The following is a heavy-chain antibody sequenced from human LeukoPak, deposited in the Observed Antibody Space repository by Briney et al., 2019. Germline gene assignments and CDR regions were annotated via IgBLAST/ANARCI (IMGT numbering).Heavy chain of an antibody. Sequence: SETLFLSCTVSGASITSYYWSWIRQSPGKGLEWLGYIHHNGAANYNPSLQSRVTTSVAVSKGQFSLRLTSMTATDTALYYCARFKDFWGDHHNSVGFDFWGPGILVTVSS. CDR2: IHHNGAA. CDR3: ARFKDFWGDHHNSVGFDF. V-gene: IGHV4-59*08. J-gene: IGHJ4*02. CDR1: GASITSYY. D-gene: IGHD7-27*01.